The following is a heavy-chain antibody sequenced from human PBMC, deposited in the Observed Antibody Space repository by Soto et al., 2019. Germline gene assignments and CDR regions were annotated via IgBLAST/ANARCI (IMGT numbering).Heavy chain of an antibody. Sequence: VGSLRLSCAASGFTFSSYAMSWVRQAPGKGLEWVSAISGSGGSTYYADSVKGRFTISRDNPKNTLYLQMNSLRAEDTAVYYCAKDYIAARPHIRHNWFDPWGQGTLVTVSS. J-gene: IGHJ5*02. CDR1: GFTFSSYA. CDR2: ISGSGGST. V-gene: IGHV3-23*01. D-gene: IGHD6-6*01. CDR3: AKDYIAARPHIRHNWFDP.